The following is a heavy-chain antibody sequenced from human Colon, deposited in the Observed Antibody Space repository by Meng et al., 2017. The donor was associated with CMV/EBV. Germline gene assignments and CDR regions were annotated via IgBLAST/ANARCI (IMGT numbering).Heavy chain of an antibody. Sequence: LSPCTSCVGVGFSRPPPGEVLELLAIIYWDDATRYSPSLRSRLSITKDTSKNQVVPTMTNMDPVDTATYYCAHRRGGEGGAGTYFDYWGQGTLVTVSS. J-gene: IGHJ4*02. CDR2: IYWDDAT. CDR3: AHRRGGEGGAGTYFDY. D-gene: IGHD6-13*01. V-gene: IGHV2-5*02. CDR1: LSPCTSCVG.